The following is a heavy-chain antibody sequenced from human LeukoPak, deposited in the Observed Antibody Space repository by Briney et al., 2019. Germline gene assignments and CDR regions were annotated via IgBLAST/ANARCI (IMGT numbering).Heavy chain of an antibody. D-gene: IGHD3-22*01. V-gene: IGHV1-69-2*01. CDR1: GYTFTDYY. CDR3: ATVADNYYDSSGLLTLFDP. Sequence: ASVKVSCKVSGYTFTDYYMHWVQQAPGKGLEWMGLVDPEDGETTYAEKFQGRVTITADTSTETAYMELSSLRSEDTAVYYCATVADNYYDSSGLLTLFDPWGQGTLVTVSS. CDR2: VDPEDGET. J-gene: IGHJ5*02.